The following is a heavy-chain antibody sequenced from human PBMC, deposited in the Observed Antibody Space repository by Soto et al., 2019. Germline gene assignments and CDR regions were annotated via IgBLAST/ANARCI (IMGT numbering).Heavy chain of an antibody. CDR1: GYTFTRYG. V-gene: IGHV1-18*01. Sequence: QIELVQSGAEMKNPGASVKVSCKASGYTFTRYGISWVRQAPGQGLEWMGWISGFNDDTNLAQRFQGRITVTKDTSTSTAYMELRSLKSDDTAVYYCARSGSYYPARNWFGPWGQGTLVTVSS. D-gene: IGHD3-10*01. CDR3: ARSGSYYPARNWFGP. CDR2: ISGFNDDT. J-gene: IGHJ5*02.